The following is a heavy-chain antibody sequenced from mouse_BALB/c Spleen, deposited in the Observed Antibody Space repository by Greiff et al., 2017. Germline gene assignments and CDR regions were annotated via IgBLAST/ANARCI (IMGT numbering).Heavy chain of an antibody. J-gene: IGHJ4*01. D-gene: IGHD2-14*01. V-gene: IGHV1S34*01. CDR1: GYSFTGYY. CDR2: ISCYNGAT. Sequence: LVKTGASVKISCKASGYSFTGYYMHLVKQSHGKSLEWIGYISCYNGATSYNQKFKGKATFTVDTSSSTAYMQFNSLTSEDSAVYYGAKGKAYYRNYYAMDYWGQGTTVTVSS. CDR3: AKGKAYYRNYYAMDY.